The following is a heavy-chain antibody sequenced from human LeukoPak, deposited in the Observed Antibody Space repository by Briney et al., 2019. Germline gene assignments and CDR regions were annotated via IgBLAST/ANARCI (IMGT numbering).Heavy chain of an antibody. D-gene: IGHD2-2*01. J-gene: IGHJ6*04. Sequence: PSETLSLTCAVSGGSISSSNWWSWVRQPPGKGLEWIGEIYHSGSTNYNPSLKSRVTISVDKSKNQFSLKLSSVTAADTPVYYCAREAPCQLPRSRRGMDVWGKGTTVTVSS. CDR1: GGSISSSNW. V-gene: IGHV4-4*02. CDR3: AREAPCQLPRSRRGMDV. CDR2: IYHSGST.